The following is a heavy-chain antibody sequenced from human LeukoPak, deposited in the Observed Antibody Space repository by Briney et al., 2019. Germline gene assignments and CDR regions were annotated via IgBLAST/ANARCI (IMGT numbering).Heavy chain of an antibody. CDR1: GGSISSYY. CDR2: IYYSGST. V-gene: IGHV4-59*01. J-gene: IGHJ6*03. D-gene: IGHD3-9*01. CDR3: ARYYNTFWPNLYYYMDV. Sequence: SETLSFTCTVSGGSISSYYWSWIRQPPGKGLEWIGYIYYSGSTNYNPSLKSRVTISVDTSKNQFSLKLSSVTAADTAVYYCARYYNTFWPNLYYYMDVWGKGTTVTVSS.